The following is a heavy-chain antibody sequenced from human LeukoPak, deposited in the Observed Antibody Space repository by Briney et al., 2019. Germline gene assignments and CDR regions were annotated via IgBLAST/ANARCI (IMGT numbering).Heavy chain of an antibody. J-gene: IGHJ5*02. D-gene: IGHD6-13*01. CDR3: ARAAAAGPFDP. CDR2: ISSSGSTI. CDR1: GFTFSSYE. V-gene: IGHV3-48*03. Sequence: PGGSLRLSCAASGFTFSSYEMNWVRQAPGKGLEWVSYISSSGSTIYYADSVKGRFTISRDNAKNSLYLQMNSLRAEDTAVYYCARAAAAGPFDPWGQGTLVTVSS.